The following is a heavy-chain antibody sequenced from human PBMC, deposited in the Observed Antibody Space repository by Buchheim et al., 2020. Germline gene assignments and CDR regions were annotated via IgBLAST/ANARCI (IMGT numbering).Heavy chain of an antibody. V-gene: IGHV4-34*01. CDR1: GGSFSGYY. Sequence: QVQLQQWGAGLLKPSETLSLTCAVYGGSFSGYYWSWIRQPPGKGLEWIGEINHSGSTNYNPSLKSRVTISVDTSKNQFSLKLSSVTAADTAVYYCARDFYYDSSVHPRIYWGQGTL. J-gene: IGHJ4*02. CDR3: ARDFYYDSSVHPRIY. D-gene: IGHD3-22*01. CDR2: INHSGST.